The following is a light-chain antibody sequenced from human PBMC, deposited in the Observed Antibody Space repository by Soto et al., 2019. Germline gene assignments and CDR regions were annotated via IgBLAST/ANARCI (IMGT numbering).Light chain of an antibody. CDR2: AAS. Sequence: DIQMTQSPSSLSASVGDRVTITCRASQGIRNDLGWYQQKPGKAPKRLIYAASSLQSGVPSRFSGSGSGTEFTLTISSLQPEDFAVYYCQQRSNWPPITFGQGTRLENK. J-gene: IGKJ5*01. V-gene: IGKV1-17*01. CDR3: QQRSNWPPIT. CDR1: QGIRND.